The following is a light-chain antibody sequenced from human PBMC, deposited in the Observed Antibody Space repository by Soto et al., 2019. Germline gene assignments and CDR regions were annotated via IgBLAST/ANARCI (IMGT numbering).Light chain of an antibody. J-gene: IGKJ1*01. CDR2: GTS. CDR3: QQYGSSGT. CDR1: QSVSSN. V-gene: IGKV3-15*01. Sequence: EIVMTQSPATLSVSPGERVTLSCRASQSVSSNLAWYQQKPGQSPRLLIYGTSTRATGIPARFSGSGSGTEFTLTISSLQSEDFAVYYCQQYGSSGTFGQGTKVEIK.